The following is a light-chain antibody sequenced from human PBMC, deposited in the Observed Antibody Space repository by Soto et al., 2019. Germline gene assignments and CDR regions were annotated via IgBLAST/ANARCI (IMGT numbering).Light chain of an antibody. CDR3: QQYDNLPPLFT. V-gene: IGKV1-33*01. Sequence: DIQMTQSPSSLSASVGDRVTITCQASQDISNYLNWYQQKPGKAPKLLLYDASKLETGVPSRFSGSGSGTEFTFTISSLQPEDIATYYCQQYDNLPPLFTFGPGTKVDIK. J-gene: IGKJ3*01. CDR1: QDISNY. CDR2: DAS.